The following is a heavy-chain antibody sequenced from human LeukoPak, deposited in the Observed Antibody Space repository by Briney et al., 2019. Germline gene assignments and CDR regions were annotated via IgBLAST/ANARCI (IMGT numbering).Heavy chain of an antibody. J-gene: IGHJ4*02. V-gene: IGHV4-39*01. Sequence: NPSETLPLTCTVSGRPISSSSYYWGWIRQPPGKGLEGIGSIYYTGSTYYNPSLKSRVTISVDTSNNQLSLQLSSVTAADTAVYYCARQDMYYYDSSGDYWGQGTLVTDPS. CDR3: ARQDMYYYDSSGDY. CDR1: GRPISSSSYY. CDR2: IYYTGST. D-gene: IGHD3-22*01.